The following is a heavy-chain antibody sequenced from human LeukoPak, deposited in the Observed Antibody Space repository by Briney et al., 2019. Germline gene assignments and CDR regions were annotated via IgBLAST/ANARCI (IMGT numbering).Heavy chain of an antibody. CDR1: GFTFSSYW. J-gene: IGHJ4*02. CDR2: INSDGSST. CDR3: ARDPRPGYSGGWYYFDY. V-gene: IGHV3-74*01. Sequence: GGSLRLSCAASGFTFSSYWMHWVRQAPGKGLVWVSRINSDGSSTSYADSVKGRFTISRGNAKNTLYLQMNNLRGEDTARYYCARDPRPGYSGGWYYFDYWGQGALVTVSS. D-gene: IGHD6-19*01.